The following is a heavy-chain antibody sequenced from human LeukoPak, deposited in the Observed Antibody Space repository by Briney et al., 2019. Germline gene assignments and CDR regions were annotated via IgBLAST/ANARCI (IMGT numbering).Heavy chain of an antibody. D-gene: IGHD1-26*01. V-gene: IGHV4-59*11. CDR3: ARERLIAGATVFDY. J-gene: IGHJ4*02. Sequence: SETLSLTCTLPLDSISSHYWSWLRQPPRKGLQWIGCIYCSGSSSYNPSLTSRVPISVDTSNTQFSLKLTSVTAADTALYFCARERLIAGATVFDYWGQGTPVTVSS. CDR1: LDSISSHY. CDR2: IYCSGSS.